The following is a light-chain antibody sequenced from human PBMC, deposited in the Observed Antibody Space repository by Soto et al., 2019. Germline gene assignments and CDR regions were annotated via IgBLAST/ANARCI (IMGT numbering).Light chain of an antibody. CDR3: QQRSNWPPIT. CDR2: DAS. CDR1: QSVSSY. V-gene: IGKV3-11*01. Sequence: IVLTQSPATLSLSPGERCTLSCLASQSVSSYLAWYQQKPGQAPRLLIYDASNRATGIPARFSGSGSGTDFTLTISSLEPEDFAVYYCQQRSNWPPITFGPGTRLEIK. J-gene: IGKJ5*01.